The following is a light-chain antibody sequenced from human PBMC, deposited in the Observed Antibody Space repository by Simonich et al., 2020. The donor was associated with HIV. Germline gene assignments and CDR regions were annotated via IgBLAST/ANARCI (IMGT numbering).Light chain of an antibody. CDR3: QAWDTSTGV. J-gene: IGLJ3*02. CDR2: QEV. Sequence: SYELTQPPSVSVSPGQTATITCSGDKLGDKYVCWYQQKPAQSPLLVIYQEVKRPSGIPERFSGSNSGNTATLTISGTQAMDEADYYCQAWDTSTGVFGGGTKLTVL. CDR1: KLGDKY. V-gene: IGLV3-1*01.